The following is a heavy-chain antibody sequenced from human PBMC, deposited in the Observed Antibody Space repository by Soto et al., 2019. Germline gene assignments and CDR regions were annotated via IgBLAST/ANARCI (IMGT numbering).Heavy chain of an antibody. J-gene: IGHJ6*02. CDR3: AHATGSWGEYGMDV. Sequence: QITLKESGPTLVKPTQTLTLTCTFSGFSLSTYGVGVGWIRQPPGKALEWLALIYWDDDKRYSPSLKSRLTITKDTSKNQVVLTVTNMDPVDTATYYCAHATGSWGEYGMDVWGQGTTVTVSS. CDR2: IYWDDDK. D-gene: IGHD1-26*01. V-gene: IGHV2-5*02. CDR1: GFSLSTYGVG.